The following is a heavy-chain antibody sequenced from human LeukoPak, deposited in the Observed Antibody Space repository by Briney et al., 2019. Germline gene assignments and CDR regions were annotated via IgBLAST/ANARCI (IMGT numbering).Heavy chain of an antibody. V-gene: IGHV4-31*03. D-gene: IGHD5-18*01. J-gene: IGHJ6*02. CDR3: AREIGYSYGMDV. CDR1: GGSISSGGYY. CDR2: IYYSGST. Sequence: SETLSLTCTVSGGSISSGGYYWSWIRQHPGRGLEWIGYIYYSGSTYYNPSLKSRVTISVDTSKNQFSLKLSSVTAADTAVYYCAREIGYSYGMDVWGQGTTVTVSS.